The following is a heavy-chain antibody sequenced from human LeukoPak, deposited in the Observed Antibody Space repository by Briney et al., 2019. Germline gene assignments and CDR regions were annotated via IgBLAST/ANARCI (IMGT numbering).Heavy chain of an antibody. CDR1: RFTFSSYS. CDR2: ISSSSSYI. V-gene: IGHV3-21*01. Sequence: GGSLRLSCAASRFTFSSYSMNWVRQAPGKGLEWVSSISSSSSYINYADSVKGRFTISRDSAKNSLYLQMNSLRAEDTAVYYCARGGQQLVHWGQGTLVTVSS. D-gene: IGHD6-13*01. J-gene: IGHJ4*02. CDR3: ARGGQQLVH.